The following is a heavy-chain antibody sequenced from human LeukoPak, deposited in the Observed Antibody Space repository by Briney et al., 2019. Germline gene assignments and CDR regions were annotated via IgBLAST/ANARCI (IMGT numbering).Heavy chain of an antibody. Sequence: GGSLRLSCAASGFTFSSYSMNWVRQAPGKGLEWVSSISSSSSYIYYADSVKGRFTISRDNAKNSLYLQMNSLRAEDTAVYYCARGGIAAANWFDPWGQGTLVTVSS. J-gene: IGHJ5*02. V-gene: IGHV3-21*01. D-gene: IGHD6-13*01. CDR3: ARGGIAAANWFDP. CDR2: ISSSSSYI. CDR1: GFTFSSYS.